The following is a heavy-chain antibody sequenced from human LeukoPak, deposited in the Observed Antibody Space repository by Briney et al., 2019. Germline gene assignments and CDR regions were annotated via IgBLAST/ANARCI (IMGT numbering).Heavy chain of an antibody. CDR3: ARHGDGDYVGYYYYYGMDV. D-gene: IGHD4-17*01. J-gene: IGHJ6*02. CDR1: GYSFTSYW. V-gene: IGHV5-51*01. CDR2: IYPGDPDT. Sequence: GESLKISCKGSGYSFTSYWIGWVRQMPGKGLEWMGIIYPGDPDTRYSPSFQGQVTISADKSISTAYLQWSSLKASDTAMYYCARHGDGDYVGYYYYYGMDVWGQGTTVTVSS.